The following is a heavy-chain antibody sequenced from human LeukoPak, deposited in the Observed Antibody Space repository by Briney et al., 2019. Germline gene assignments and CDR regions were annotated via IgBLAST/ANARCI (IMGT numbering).Heavy chain of an antibody. Sequence: PGGSLRLSCAASGFTFSSYSMNWVRQAPGKGLEWISCITPSSSSIYYADSVRGRFTTSRDNAKNSMYLQMNSLRAEDTAVYYCARDVPYYYESSGYYSLGFDIWGQGTMVTVSS. CDR2: ITPSSSSI. V-gene: IGHV3-48*01. D-gene: IGHD3-22*01. CDR3: ARDVPYYYESSGYYSLGFDI. CDR1: GFTFSSYS. J-gene: IGHJ3*02.